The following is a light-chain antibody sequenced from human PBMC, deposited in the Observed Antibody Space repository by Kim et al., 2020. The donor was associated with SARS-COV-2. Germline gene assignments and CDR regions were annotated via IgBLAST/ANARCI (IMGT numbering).Light chain of an antibody. CDR3: QQYNSSWT. CDR1: QSISSW. J-gene: IGKJ1*01. Sequence: LSASVGDRVTITCRASQSISSWLAWYQQKPGKAPKLLIYDASSLESGVPSRFSGSGSGTEFTLTISSLQPDDFATYYCQQYNSSWTFGQGTKVDI. CDR2: DAS. V-gene: IGKV1-5*01.